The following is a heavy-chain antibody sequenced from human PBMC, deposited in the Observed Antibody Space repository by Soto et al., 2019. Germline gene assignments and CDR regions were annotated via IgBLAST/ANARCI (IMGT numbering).Heavy chain of an antibody. J-gene: IGHJ4*02. Sequence: QVQLVESGGGVVQPGRSLRLSCTAYGFTLRNYAMHWVRQAPGKGLEWLAVISNDGRRQFYADSMEGRVTISRDAAKNMLFLQMNNLSSEDTAVYFCGREQNSGYYRTADYWGQGTLVTVSS. CDR1: GFTLRNYA. CDR2: ISNDGRRQ. CDR3: GREQNSGYYRTADY. D-gene: IGHD3-22*01. V-gene: IGHV3-30*14.